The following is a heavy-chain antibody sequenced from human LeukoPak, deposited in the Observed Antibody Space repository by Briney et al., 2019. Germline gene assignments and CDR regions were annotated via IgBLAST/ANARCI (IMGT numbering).Heavy chain of an antibody. J-gene: IGHJ5*02. D-gene: IGHD2-2*01. V-gene: IGHV1-69*06. CDR3: ARIPYCSSTSCYAGQYNWFDP. Sequence: ASVKVSCKASGGTFSSYAISWVRQAPGQGLEWMGGIIPIFGTASYAQKFQGRVTITADKSTSTAYMELSSLRSEDTAVYYCARIPYCSSTSCYAGQYNWFDPWGQGTLVTVSS. CDR1: GGTFSSYA. CDR2: IIPIFGTA.